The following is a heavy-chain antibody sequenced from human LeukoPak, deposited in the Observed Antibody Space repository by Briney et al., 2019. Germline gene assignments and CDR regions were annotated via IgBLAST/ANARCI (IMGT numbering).Heavy chain of an antibody. D-gene: IGHD1-7*01. CDR2: INSDGSST. V-gene: IGHV3-74*01. Sequence: PGGSLRLSCAASGFTFSSYWMHWVRQAPGKGLVWITRINSDGSSTSYADSVKGRFTISRDNAKNTLYLRMNSLRAEDTAVYYCARGGLTGTTIPYFDYWGQGTLVTVSS. CDR1: GFTFSSYW. J-gene: IGHJ4*02. CDR3: ARGGLTGTTIPYFDY.